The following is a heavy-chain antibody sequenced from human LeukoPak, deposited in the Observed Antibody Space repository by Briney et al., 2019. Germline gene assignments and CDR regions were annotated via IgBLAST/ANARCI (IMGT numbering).Heavy chain of an antibody. D-gene: IGHD3-16*02. CDR3: AREGNYVWGSYRNIAFDY. CDR1: GYTLTELS. J-gene: IGHJ4*02. V-gene: IGHV1-24*01. Sequence: ASVKVSCKVSGYTLTELSMHWVRQAPGKGLEWMGGFDPEDGETIYAQKLQGRVTMTRDTSTSTVYMELSSLRSEDTAVYYCAREGNYVWGSYRNIAFDYWGQGTLVTVSS. CDR2: FDPEDGET.